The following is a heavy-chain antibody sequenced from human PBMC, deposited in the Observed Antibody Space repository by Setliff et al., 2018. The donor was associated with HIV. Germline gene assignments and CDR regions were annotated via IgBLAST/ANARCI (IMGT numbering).Heavy chain of an antibody. J-gene: IGHJ4*02. CDR3: TYSSDRHTSRSCDF. CDR1: GFSLTTTGVG. CDR2: IFWNDDK. V-gene: IGHV2-5*01. Sequence: SGPTLVNPTQTLTLTCTFSGFSLTTTGVGVGWIRQPPGEALEWLALIFWNDDKRLSPSLRSSISITKDTSKNQVVLTMTNMDPVDTATYYCTYSSDRHTSRSCDFWGQGALVTVSS. D-gene: IGHD2-21*01.